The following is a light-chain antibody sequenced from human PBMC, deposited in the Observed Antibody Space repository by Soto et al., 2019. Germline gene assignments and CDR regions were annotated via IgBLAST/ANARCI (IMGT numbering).Light chain of an antibody. J-gene: IGKJ2*01. V-gene: IGKV3-15*01. CDR3: QQYNNWPPYT. Sequence: EIVMTQSPATLSVSPGERATLSCRASQSVSSNLAWYQQKPGQAPRLLIYGASTRATGIPARFSGSGSGTEFNLTISSMQSEDFEVYYCQQYNNWPPYTFGQGTKLEIK. CDR1: QSVSSN. CDR2: GAS.